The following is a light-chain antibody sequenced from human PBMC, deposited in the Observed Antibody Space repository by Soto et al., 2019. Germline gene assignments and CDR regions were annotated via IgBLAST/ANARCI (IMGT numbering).Light chain of an antibody. J-gene: IGKJ4*01. V-gene: IGKV3-15*01. Sequence: ETVMTQSPATLSVSLGERATLSCRASQSVNSNLAWYQQKPGQAPNLLIYGASIRATGVPARFSGSGSGTDFTLTISSLQPEDFAVYFCQPYKNWPPVTFGGGTKVEIK. CDR3: QPYKNWPPVT. CDR2: GAS. CDR1: QSVNSN.